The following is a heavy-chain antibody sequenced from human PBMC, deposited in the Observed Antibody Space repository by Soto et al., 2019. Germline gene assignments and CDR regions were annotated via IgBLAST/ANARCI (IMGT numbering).Heavy chain of an antibody. CDR3: ARRSGSSIATYY. CDR2: ISSSSSTI. V-gene: IGHV3-48*01. J-gene: IGHJ4*02. D-gene: IGHD3-10*01. CDR1: GFTFSSYS. Sequence: EVQLVESGGGLVQPGGSLRLSCAASGFTFSSYSMNWVRQAPGKGLEWVSYISSSSSTIYYADSVKGRFTISRDNAKNSLYLQMNSLRGEDPAVYYCARRSGSSIATYYWGQGTLVTVFS.